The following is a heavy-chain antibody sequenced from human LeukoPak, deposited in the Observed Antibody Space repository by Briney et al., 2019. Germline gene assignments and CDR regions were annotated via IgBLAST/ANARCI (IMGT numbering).Heavy chain of an antibody. D-gene: IGHD3-3*01. CDR3: ARGRFRVTTSNACIGDY. CDR1: GYIFTDYF. J-gene: IGHJ4*02. V-gene: IGHV1-2*02. CDR2: TNPNSGDT. Sequence: ASVKVSCKASGYIFTDYFMNWVRQAPGQGLEWMGWTNPNSGDTNIGQKFQGRVTLTSDTSKSTAYMELTSLKSDDTAVYYCARGRFRVTTSNACIGDYWGQGTLITVSS.